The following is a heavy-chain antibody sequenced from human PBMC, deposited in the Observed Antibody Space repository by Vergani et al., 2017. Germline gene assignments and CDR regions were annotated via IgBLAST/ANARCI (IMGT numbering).Heavy chain of an antibody. V-gene: IGHV3-33*01. CDR1: GFTFSSYG. Sequence: QVQLVESGGGVVQPGRSLRLSCAASGFTFSSYGMHWVRQAPGKGLEWVAVIWYDGINKYYADSVKGRFTISRANSNNTLYLQMNSLSAEDTAVYYCASDINPCGGDCLGYFDLWGRGTLVTVSS. CDR2: IWYDGINK. D-gene: IGHD2-21*02. J-gene: IGHJ2*01. CDR3: ASDINPCGGDCLGYFDL.